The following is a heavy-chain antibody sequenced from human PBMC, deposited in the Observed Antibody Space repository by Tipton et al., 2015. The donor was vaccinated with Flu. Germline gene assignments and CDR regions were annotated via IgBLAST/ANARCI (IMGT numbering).Heavy chain of an antibody. D-gene: IGHD3-3*01. V-gene: IGHV3-49*04. CDR3: ARDHPPSITVLGEITDYFGMDV. Sequence: RSLRLSCATSGFTLRDYALSWVRQAPGKGLEWVGFIRSQTYGGTADYAASVKGRFTISRDNAKNSLYLQMNSLRAEDTAIYYCARDHPPSITVLGEITDYFGMDVWGQGTTVTVSS. J-gene: IGHJ6*02. CDR1: GFTLRDYA. CDR2: IRSQTYGGTA.